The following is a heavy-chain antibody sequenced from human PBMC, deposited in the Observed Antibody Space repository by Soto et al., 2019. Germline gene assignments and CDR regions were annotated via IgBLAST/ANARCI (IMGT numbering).Heavy chain of an antibody. CDR3: ARHMYYDSSGYYNYPFDY. J-gene: IGHJ4*02. Sequence: GGTNYAQKFQGRVTMTRDTSISTAYMELSRLRSDDTAVYYCARHMYYDSSGYYNYPFDYWGQGTLVTVSS. CDR2: GGT. D-gene: IGHD3-22*01. V-gene: IGHV1-2*02.